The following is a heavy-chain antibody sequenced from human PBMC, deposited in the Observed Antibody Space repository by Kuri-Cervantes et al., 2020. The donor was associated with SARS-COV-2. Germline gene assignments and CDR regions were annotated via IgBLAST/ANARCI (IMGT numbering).Heavy chain of an antibody. J-gene: IGHJ3*02. D-gene: IGHD6-13*01. CDR2: ISYDGSNK. V-gene: IGHV3-30-3*01. CDR1: GFTFSSYA. CDR3: ARDMFQQLVEVAAFDI. Sequence: GESLKIPCAASGFTFSSYAMHWVRQAPGKGLEWVAVISYDGSNKYYADSVKGRFTISRDNSKNTLYLQMNSLRAEDTAVYYCARDMFQQLVEVAAFDIWGQGTMVTVSS.